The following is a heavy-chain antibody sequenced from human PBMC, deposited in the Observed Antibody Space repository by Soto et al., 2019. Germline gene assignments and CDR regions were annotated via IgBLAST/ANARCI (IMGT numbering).Heavy chain of an antibody. V-gene: IGHV3-7*03. CDR2: IKQDGSER. D-gene: IGHD5-12*01. CDR3: ARDRGGYNSNLFDY. Sequence: LRLSCAASGFTFSSYWMSWVRQAPGKGLEWVANIKQDGSERYYVDSVKGRFTISRDNAKNSLYLQMNSLRTEDTAVYYCARDRGGYNSNLFDYWGQGTLVTVSS. CDR1: GFTFSSYW. J-gene: IGHJ4*02.